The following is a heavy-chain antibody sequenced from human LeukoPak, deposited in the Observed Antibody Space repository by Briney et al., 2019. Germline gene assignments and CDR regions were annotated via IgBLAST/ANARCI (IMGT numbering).Heavy chain of an antibody. CDR2: INPNSGGT. CDR3: ARAAEWELWDDAFDI. J-gene: IGHJ3*02. CDR1: GYTFTRYY. D-gene: IGHD1-26*01. V-gene: IGHV1-2*02. Sequence: ASVKVSCKASGYTFTRYYMHWVRQAPGQGLEWMGWINPNSGGTNYAQKFQGRVTMTRDTSISTAYMELSRLRSDDTAVYYCARAAEWELWDDAFDIWGQGTMVTVSS.